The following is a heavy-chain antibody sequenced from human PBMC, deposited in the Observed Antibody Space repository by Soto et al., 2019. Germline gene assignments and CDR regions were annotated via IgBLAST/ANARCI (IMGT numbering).Heavy chain of an antibody. D-gene: IGHD3-22*01. J-gene: IGHJ6*02. CDR1: GFTFSSYG. V-gene: IGHV3-33*01. CDR3: ARPDYYDSSGQAPDV. Sequence: GGSLRLSCAASGFTFSSYGMHGVRQAPGKGLEWVAVIWYDGSNKYYADSVKGRFTISRDNSKNTLYLQMNSLRAEDTAVYYCARPDYYDSSGQAPDVWGQGTTVTVSS. CDR2: IWYDGSNK.